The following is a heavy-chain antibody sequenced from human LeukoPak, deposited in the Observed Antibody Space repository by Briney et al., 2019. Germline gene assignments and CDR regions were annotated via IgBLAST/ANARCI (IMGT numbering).Heavy chain of an antibody. Sequence: ASVKVSCKASGYTFTSYGISWVRQAPGQGLEWMGWINTYSGNIKSAQNLQGRATMTTDTSTNTAYLELRSLRSDDTAVYYCARPGRGPPWLLNYWGQGTLVTVSS. D-gene: IGHD4-23*01. CDR2: INTYSGNI. V-gene: IGHV1-18*01. CDR3: ARPGRGPPWLLNY. J-gene: IGHJ4*02. CDR1: GYTFTSYG.